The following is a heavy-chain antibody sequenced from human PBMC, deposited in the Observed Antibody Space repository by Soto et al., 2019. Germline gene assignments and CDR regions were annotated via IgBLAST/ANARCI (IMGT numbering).Heavy chain of an antibody. J-gene: IGHJ6*02. CDR2: ISAAGDP. V-gene: IGHV3-13*05. CDR3: ARTDRDFDGVDV. D-gene: IGHD3-10*01. Sequence: EVQLVESGGGLVQPGGSLRLSCEASGFTFRNYAMHWVRQGTGKGLEWVSGISAAGDPDYADSVEGRFTISRDQAQNSFFLQMNSLRVGDTAVYYCARTDRDFDGVDVWGQGTTVIVSS. CDR1: GFTFRNYA.